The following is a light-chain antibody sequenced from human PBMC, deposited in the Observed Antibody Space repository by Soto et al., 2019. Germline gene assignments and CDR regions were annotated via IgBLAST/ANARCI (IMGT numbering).Light chain of an antibody. CDR1: QSLRGN. CDR2: GAS. Sequence: EIVLTQSPGTLSLSPGERVTLSCRASQSLRGNLNWYQQKPGQSPRLLFFGASTRVTGIPARFSASGSGTDFTLTISRLEAEDFAVYYCQHYDAAMWTFGQGTKLEIK. CDR3: QHYDAAMWT. V-gene: IGKV3-20*01. J-gene: IGKJ1*01.